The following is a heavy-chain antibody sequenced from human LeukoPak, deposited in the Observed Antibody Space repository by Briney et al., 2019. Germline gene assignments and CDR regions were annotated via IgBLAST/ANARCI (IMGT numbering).Heavy chain of an antibody. CDR3: TFSSYGDHVGVDAFDI. CDR2: INSDGSST. V-gene: IGHV3-74*01. D-gene: IGHD4-17*01. J-gene: IGHJ3*02. CDR1: GFTFSSYW. Sequence: GGSLRLSCAASGFTFSSYWMHWVRQAPGKGLVWVSRINSDGSSTSYADSVKGRFTISRDNAKNTLYLLMNSLRAEDTAVYYCTFSSYGDHVGVDAFDIWGQGTMVTVSS.